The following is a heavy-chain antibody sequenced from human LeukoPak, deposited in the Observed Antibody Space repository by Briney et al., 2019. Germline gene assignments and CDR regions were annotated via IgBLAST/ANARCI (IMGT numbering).Heavy chain of an antibody. J-gene: IGHJ4*02. Sequence: SETLSLTCTVSGGSISSYYWSWIRQPPGKGLEWIGYIYHSGSTKCNPSLKSRVTISVDTSKNQFSLNLSSVTAADTAVYYCARSGYSGSDFNYWGQGTLVTVSS. V-gene: IGHV4-59*01. CDR3: ARSGYSGSDFNY. D-gene: IGHD5-12*01. CDR1: GGSISSYY. CDR2: IYHSGST.